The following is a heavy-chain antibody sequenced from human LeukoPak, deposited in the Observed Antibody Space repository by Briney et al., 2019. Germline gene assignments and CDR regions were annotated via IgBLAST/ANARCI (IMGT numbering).Heavy chain of an antibody. CDR3: ARLCGDYGY. Sequence: GGSLRLSCGASGFTFNAYWMAWVRQAPGKGLEWVANINQDGSEKYYVDSVKGRFTISRDNAENSLYLQMNSLRAEDTAVYYCARLCGDYGYWGQGTLVTVSS. CDR1: GFTFNAYW. V-gene: IGHV3-7*01. CDR2: INQDGSEK. J-gene: IGHJ4*02. D-gene: IGHD4-17*01.